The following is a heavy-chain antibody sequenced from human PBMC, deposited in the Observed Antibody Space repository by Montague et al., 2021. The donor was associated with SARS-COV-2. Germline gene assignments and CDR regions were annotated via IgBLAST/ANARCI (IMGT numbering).Heavy chain of an antibody. CDR1: GGSTSSYY. V-gene: IGHV4-4*07. D-gene: IGHD3-10*01. CDR2: IYTSGST. J-gene: IGHJ3*02. Sequence: SETLSLTCTVSGGSTSSYYWSWIRQPAGKGLEWIGLIYTSGSTNYNPSLKSRVTMSLDTSKNQFSLKLRSVTAADTAVYYCASGSFSMGAFDIWGQGTMVTVSS. CDR3: ASGSFSMGAFDI.